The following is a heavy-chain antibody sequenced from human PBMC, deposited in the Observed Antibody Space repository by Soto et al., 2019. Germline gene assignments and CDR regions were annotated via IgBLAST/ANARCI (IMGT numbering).Heavy chain of an antibody. J-gene: IGHJ6*02. CDR3: ARAFPSLVDCFITSCYLERHYYYGMDV. D-gene: IGHD2-2*01. V-gene: IGHV4-59*01. Sequence: PSETLSLTCTVGSISTYYWNWIRQPPGKGLEWIGYIYYMGRTNYNSSLKSRATMSIDTSMNQFSLKLSSVTAADTAIYFCARAFPSLVDCFITSCYLERHYYYGMDVWGQGTTVTVS. CDR1: SISTYY. CDR2: IYYMGRT.